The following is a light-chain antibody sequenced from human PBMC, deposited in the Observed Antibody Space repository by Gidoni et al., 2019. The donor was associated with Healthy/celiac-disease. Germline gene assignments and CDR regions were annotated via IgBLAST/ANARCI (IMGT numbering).Light chain of an antibody. CDR3: MQALQTPQYT. V-gene: IGKV2-28*01. J-gene: IGKJ2*01. CDR1: QSLLHSNVYNY. Sequence: DIVMPQSPLSLPVTPGEPASISCRSSQSLLHSNVYNYLDWYLQKPGQSPQLLIYLGSNRASGVPDRFSGSGSGTDFTLKISRVEAEDVGVYYCMQALQTPQYTFGQGTKLEIK. CDR2: LGS.